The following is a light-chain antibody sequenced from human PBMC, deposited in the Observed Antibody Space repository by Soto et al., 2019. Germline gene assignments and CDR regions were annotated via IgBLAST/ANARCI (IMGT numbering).Light chain of an antibody. J-gene: IGKJ1*01. V-gene: IGKV3-20*01. CDR3: VQDEDSPSTWT. CDR1: HNVNSRY. CDR2: DAS. Sequence: EIVLTQSPGTLSLSPGERGTLSCRTSHNVNSRYLDWYQHKPGQAPRLLIYDASRRATGIPDRFSGSASGTDFALTISRLEPEEFAVYYCVQDEDSPSTWTFGQGTKV.